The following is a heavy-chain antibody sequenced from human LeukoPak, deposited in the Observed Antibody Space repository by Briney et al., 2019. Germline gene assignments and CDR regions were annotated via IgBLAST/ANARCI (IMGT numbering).Heavy chain of an antibody. CDR3: ASLSRHDYGFVDY. CDR1: GGSISSGGYY. V-gene: IGHV4-30-2*01. D-gene: IGHD4-17*01. CDR2: IYHSGST. J-gene: IGHJ4*02. Sequence: PSETLSLTFTVSGGSISSGGYYWSWIRQPPGKGLEWIGYIYHSGSTYYNPSLKSRVTLSVDRSKNQFSLKLSSVTAADTAVYYCASLSRHDYGFVDYWGQGTLVTVSS.